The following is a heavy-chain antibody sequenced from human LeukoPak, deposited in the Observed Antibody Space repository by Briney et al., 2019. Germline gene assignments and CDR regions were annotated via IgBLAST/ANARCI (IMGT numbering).Heavy chain of an antibody. D-gene: IGHD1-20*01. Sequence: GGSLRLSCAASGFTFSSYAMSWVRQAPGKGLEWVSAISNSGDRTYYAESVKGRFTISRDNSKNTVYLQLNSLRAEDTATYYCANNWNLDYWGQGTLVTVSS. J-gene: IGHJ4*02. V-gene: IGHV3-23*01. CDR1: GFTFSSYA. CDR2: ISNSGDRT. CDR3: ANNWNLDY.